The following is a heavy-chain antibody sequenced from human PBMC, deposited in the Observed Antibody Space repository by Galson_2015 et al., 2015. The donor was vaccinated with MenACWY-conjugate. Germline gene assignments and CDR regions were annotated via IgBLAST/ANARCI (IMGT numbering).Heavy chain of an antibody. J-gene: IGHJ4*02. CDR3: AVGSYDSSGYPDY. V-gene: IGHV1-69*05. CDR2: IIPIFGTA. D-gene: IGHD3-22*01. CDR1: GGTFSSYA. Sequence: SVKVSCKASGGTFSSYAISWVRQAPGQGLEWMGGIIPIFGTANYAQKLQGRVTMTTDTSTSTAYMELRSLRSDDTAVYYCAVGSYDSSGYPDYWGQGTLVTVSS.